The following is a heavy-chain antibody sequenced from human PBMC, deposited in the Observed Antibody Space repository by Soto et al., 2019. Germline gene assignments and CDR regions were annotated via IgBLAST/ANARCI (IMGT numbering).Heavy chain of an antibody. J-gene: IGHJ4*02. V-gene: IGHV6-1*01. D-gene: IGHD6-19*01. CDR2: TYYRSKWYT. Sequence: SQTLSLTCDISGDNVSSNSVAWNWIRQSPSRGLEWLGRTYYRSKWYTDYAVSVKSLITIKPDTSKNQFSLPLNSATPDDTARDYCVCSGRYSRAWGGSLDYWGQGTQVTVSS. CDR3: VCSGRYSRAWGGSLDY. CDR1: GDNVSSNSVA.